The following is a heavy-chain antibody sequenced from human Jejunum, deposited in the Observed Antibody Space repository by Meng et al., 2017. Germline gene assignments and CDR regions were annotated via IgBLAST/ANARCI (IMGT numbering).Heavy chain of an antibody. CDR3: VLGSGWSFKY. CDR1: AFTFSDSW. CDR2: MKQDGSEI. D-gene: IGHD6-19*01. J-gene: IGHJ4*02. V-gene: IGHV3-7*01. Sequence: GESLKISCAASAFTFSDSWMNWVRQAPGKGLEWVANMKQDGSEIYYVDSVKGRFTISRDNAENSLHLQMDSLRGEDTAIYYCVLGSGWSFKYWGQGTRVT.